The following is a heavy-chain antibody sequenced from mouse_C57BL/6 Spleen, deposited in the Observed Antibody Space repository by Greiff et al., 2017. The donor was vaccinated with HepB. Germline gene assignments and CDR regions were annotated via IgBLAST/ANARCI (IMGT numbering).Heavy chain of an antibody. CDR2: INPNNGGT. V-gene: IGHV1-26*01. CDR3: ASQSPYSPGFDY. Sequence: EVQLQQSGPELVKPGASVKISCKASGYTFTDYYMNWVKQSHGKSLEWIGDINPNNGGTSYNQKFKGKATLTVDKSSSTAYMELRSLTSEDSAVYYCASQSPYSPGFDYWGQGTTLTVSS. CDR1: GYTFTDYY. J-gene: IGHJ2*01.